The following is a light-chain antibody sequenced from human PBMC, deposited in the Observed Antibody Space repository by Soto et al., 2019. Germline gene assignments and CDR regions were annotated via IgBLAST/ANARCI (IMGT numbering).Light chain of an antibody. J-gene: IGKJ2*01. V-gene: IGKV3-15*01. CDR3: QQYSSWYT. Sequence: EIMLTQSPATLSVSPGEKATLSCRASQSVSSDLAWYQQNPGQAHRLLIYGASTRATGIPARFTGSGSGTEFTLTISSLQSEDFAVYYCQQYSSWYTFGQGTKLEIK. CDR2: GAS. CDR1: QSVSSD.